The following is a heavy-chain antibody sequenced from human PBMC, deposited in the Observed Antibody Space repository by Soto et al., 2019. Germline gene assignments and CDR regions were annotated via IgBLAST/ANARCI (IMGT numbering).Heavy chain of an antibody. V-gene: IGHV4-59*08. J-gene: IGHJ4*02. Sequence: QVQLQESGPGLVKPSETLSLNCAVSGGSISTYYLSWIRPPPRKGLEWIGYIYYRGSTNSNPSLKSRVNISVDTSKNHFSLKMSSVTAADTAVYYCMRLTSNGDYAYWGQGSLVTVSS. CDR2: IYYRGST. D-gene: IGHD4-17*01. CDR3: MRLTSNGDYAY. CDR1: GGSISTYY.